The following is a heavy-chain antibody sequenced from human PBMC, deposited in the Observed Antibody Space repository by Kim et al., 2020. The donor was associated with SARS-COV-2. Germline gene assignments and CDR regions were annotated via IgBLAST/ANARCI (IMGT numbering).Heavy chain of an antibody. Sequence: SLKSRVTISVDTSKNQFSLKLSSVTAADTAVYYCARALNPGYNWNDGFDYWGQGTLVTVSS. J-gene: IGHJ4*02. CDR3: ARALNPGYNWNDGFDY. V-gene: IGHV4-31*02. D-gene: IGHD1-20*01.